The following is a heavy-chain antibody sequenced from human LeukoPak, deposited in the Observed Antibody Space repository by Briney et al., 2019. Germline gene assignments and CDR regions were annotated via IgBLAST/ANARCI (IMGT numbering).Heavy chain of an antibody. D-gene: IGHD6-25*01. Sequence: PPETLSLTCSVSGGSISGYYWSWIRQPAGKGLECIGRISSSGSTNYNPSLKSRVTMSVDTSKNQFFLKLSSVTAADTAVYYCARSRGRLAQLDYWGQGTLVTVSS. V-gene: IGHV4-4*07. CDR1: GGSISGYY. CDR2: ISSSGST. CDR3: ARSRGRLAQLDY. J-gene: IGHJ4*02.